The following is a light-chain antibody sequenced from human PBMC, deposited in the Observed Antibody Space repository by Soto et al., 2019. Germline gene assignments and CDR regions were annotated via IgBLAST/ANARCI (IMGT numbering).Light chain of an antibody. CDR3: QTWGTGIRV. Sequence: QPVLTQSPSASASLGASVKLTCTLSSGHSSYAIAWHQQQPEKGPRYLMKLNSDGSHSKGDGIPDRLSGSSSGAERYLTISRLQSEDEADYYCQTWGTGIRVFGGGTKVTVL. J-gene: IGLJ2*01. CDR1: SGHSSYA. V-gene: IGLV4-69*01. CDR2: LNSDGSH.